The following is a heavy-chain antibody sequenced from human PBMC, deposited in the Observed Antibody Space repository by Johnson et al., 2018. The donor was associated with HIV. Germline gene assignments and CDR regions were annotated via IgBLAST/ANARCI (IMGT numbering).Heavy chain of an antibody. J-gene: IGHJ3*02. CDR3: ARGGWLGYCSSTSCSKDAFDI. CDR2: ISYDGSNK. V-gene: IGHV3-30-3*01. CDR1: GFTFSRYS. D-gene: IGHD2-2*01. Sequence: QVQLVESGGGVVQPGRSLRLSCAASGFTFSRYSMHWVRQAPGKGLEWMAIISYDGSNKYYADSVKGRFTISRDNSKNTLFLQMNSLRDGDTAVYYCARGGWLGYCSSTSCSKDAFDIWGQGTMVTVSS.